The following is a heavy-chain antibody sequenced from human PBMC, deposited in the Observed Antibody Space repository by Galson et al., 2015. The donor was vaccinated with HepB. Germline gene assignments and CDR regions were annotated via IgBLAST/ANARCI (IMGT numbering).Heavy chain of an antibody. CDR1: GFTFSSYW. Sequence: SLRLSCSASGFTFSSYWMSWVRQAPGKGLGWVANIKQDGSEKYYVDSVKGRFTISRDNAKNSLYLQMNSLRAEDTAVYYCASFTGSGWYNFGYYGMDVWGQGTTVTVSS. CDR3: ASFTGSGWYNFGYYGMDV. D-gene: IGHD6-19*01. J-gene: IGHJ6*02. CDR2: IKQDGSEK. V-gene: IGHV3-7*03.